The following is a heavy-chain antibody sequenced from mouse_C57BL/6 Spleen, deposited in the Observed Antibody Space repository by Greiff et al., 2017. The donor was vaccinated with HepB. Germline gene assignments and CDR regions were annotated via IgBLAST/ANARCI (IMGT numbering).Heavy chain of an antibody. CDR2: INPGSGGT. CDR1: GYAFTNYL. D-gene: IGHD1-1*01. V-gene: IGHV1-54*01. CDR3: ARRDYEGDWFAY. J-gene: IGHJ3*01. Sequence: QVQLQQSGAELVRPGTSVKVSCKASGYAFTNYLIEWVKQRPGQGLEWIGVINPGSGGTNYNEKFKGKATLTADKSSSTAYMQLSSLTSEDSAVYFCARRDYEGDWFAYWGQGTLVTVSA.